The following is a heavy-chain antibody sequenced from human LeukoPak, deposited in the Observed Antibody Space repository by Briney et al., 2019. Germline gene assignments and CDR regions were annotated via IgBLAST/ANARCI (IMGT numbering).Heavy chain of an antibody. CDR1: GFTFTKYA. CDR2: ISDSGGST. Sequence: GGSLRLSCAVSGFTFTKYAMTWVRQAPGEGLEWVSAISDSGGSTYYADSVKGRFTISRDNSKNTLYLQMNSLRAEDTAVYYCARDSYYDSIDWGQGTLVTVSS. D-gene: IGHD3-22*01. CDR3: ARDSYYDSID. J-gene: IGHJ4*02. V-gene: IGHV3-23*01.